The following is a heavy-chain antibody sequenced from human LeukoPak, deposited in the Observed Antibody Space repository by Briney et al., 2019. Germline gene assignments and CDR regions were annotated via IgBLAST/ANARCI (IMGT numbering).Heavy chain of an antibody. Sequence: GGSLRLSCAASGFTFSSYAMHWVGQAPGKGLEWVAFIRYDGSKTFYGESVKGRFTISRDNPKSTLNLQMNSVSNEDTAVYYCTTEPCDYSSVSGFDYWGQGTLVTVSS. CDR2: IRYDGSKT. V-gene: IGHV3-30*02. D-gene: IGHD6-19*01. CDR3: TTEPCDYSSVSGFDY. CDR1: GFTFSSYA. J-gene: IGHJ4*02.